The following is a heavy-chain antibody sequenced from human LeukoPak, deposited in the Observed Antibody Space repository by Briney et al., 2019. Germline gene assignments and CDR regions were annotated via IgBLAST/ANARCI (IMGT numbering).Heavy chain of an antibody. V-gene: IGHV1-18*01. CDR3: ARARSLGSYYYYYMDV. CDR2: ISAYNGNT. J-gene: IGHJ6*03. D-gene: IGHD7-27*01. Sequence: ASVKVSCKASGYTFTSYGISWVRQAPGQGLEWMGWISAYNGNTNYAQKLQGRVTMTTDTSTSTAYMELRSLRSDDTAVNYCARARSLGSYYYYYMDVWGKGTTVTVSS. CDR1: GYTFTSYG.